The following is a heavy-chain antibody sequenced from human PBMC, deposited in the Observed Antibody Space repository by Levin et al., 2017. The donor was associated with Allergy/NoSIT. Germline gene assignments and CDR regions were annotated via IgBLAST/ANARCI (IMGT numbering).Heavy chain of an antibody. CDR2: INHSGST. CDR3: ARGLWGSGWYRHTNTSYDYYGMDV. D-gene: IGHD6-19*01. J-gene: IGHJ6*02. Sequence: PGGSLRLSCAVYGGSFSGYYWSWIRQPPGKGLEWIGEINHSGSTNYNPSLKSRVTISVDTSKNQFSLKLSSVTAADTAVYYCARGLWGSGWYRHTNTSYDYYGMDVWGQGTTVTVSS. V-gene: IGHV4-34*01. CDR1: GGSFSGYY.